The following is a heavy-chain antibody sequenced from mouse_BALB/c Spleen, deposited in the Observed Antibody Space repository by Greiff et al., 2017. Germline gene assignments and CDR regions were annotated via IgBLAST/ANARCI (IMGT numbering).Heavy chain of an antibody. Sequence: EVMLVESGGGLVKPGGSLKLSCAASGFTFSSYAMSWVRQSPEKRLEWVAEISSGGSYTYYPDTVTGRFTISRDNAKNTLYLEMSSLRSEDTAMYYCAREGDYDDGYAMDYWGQGTSVTVSS. D-gene: IGHD2-4*01. CDR3: AREGDYDDGYAMDY. CDR1: GFTFSSYA. CDR2: ISSGGSYT. V-gene: IGHV5-9-4*01. J-gene: IGHJ4*01.